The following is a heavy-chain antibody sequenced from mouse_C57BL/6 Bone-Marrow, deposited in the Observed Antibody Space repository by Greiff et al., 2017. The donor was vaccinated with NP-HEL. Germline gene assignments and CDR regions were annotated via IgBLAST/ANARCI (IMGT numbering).Heavy chain of an antibody. J-gene: IGHJ4*01. Sequence: QVQLKQPGAELVRPGSSVKLSCKASGYTFTSYWMHWVKQRPIQGLEWIGNIDPSDSETHYNQKFKDKATLTVDKSSSTAYMQLSSLTSEDSAVYYCARERGNYDYYAMDYWGQGTSVTVSS. CDR2: IDPSDSET. CDR1: GYTFTSYW. V-gene: IGHV1-52*01. CDR3: ARERGNYDYYAMDY. D-gene: IGHD2-1*01.